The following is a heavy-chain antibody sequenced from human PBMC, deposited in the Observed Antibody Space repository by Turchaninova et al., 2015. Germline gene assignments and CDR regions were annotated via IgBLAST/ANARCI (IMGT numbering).Heavy chain of an antibody. V-gene: IGHV4-59*01. J-gene: IGHJ4*02. Sequence: QVQLPESGPGLVKPSETLSLPCPVSGGSNSSYNCSWIRQPPGKGLEGIGYIYYSVSTNYNPSLKSRVTISVDTSKNQFSLKLSSVTAADTAVYYCAREFGTRRRYFDYWGQGTLVTVSS. CDR1: GGSNSSYN. D-gene: IGHD3-10*01. CDR3: AREFGTRRRYFDY. CDR2: IYYSVST.